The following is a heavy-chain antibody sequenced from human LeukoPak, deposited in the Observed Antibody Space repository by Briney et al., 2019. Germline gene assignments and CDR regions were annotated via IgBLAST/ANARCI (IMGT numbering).Heavy chain of an antibody. V-gene: IGHV3-7*01. D-gene: IGHD5-18*01. CDR2: IKQDGSEK. CDR3: ARDGYSYGVLGYYFDY. Sequence: QTGGSLRLSCAASGFTFSSYWMSWVRQAPGKGLEWVANIKQDGSEKYYVDSVKGRFTISRDNAKNSLYLQMNSLRAEDTAVYYCARDGYSYGVLGYYFDYWGQGTLVTVSS. CDR1: GFTFSSYW. J-gene: IGHJ4*02.